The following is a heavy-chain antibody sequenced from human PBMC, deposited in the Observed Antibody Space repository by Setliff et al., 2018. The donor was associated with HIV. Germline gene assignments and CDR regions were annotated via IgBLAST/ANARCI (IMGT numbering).Heavy chain of an antibody. J-gene: IGHJ4*02. CDR3: ARVRLTMIMMVDYFDQ. V-gene: IGHV4-59*11. D-gene: IGHD3-22*01. CDR1: GGSISSHY. Sequence: SETLSLTCTVSGVSGGSISSHYWNWIRQPPGKGLEWIGYIYYTGTTKNNPSLKSRVTMSIDTSKNQFSLKLSSVTAADTAVYYCARVRLTMIMMVDYFDQWGQGTLVTVSS. CDR2: IYYTGTT.